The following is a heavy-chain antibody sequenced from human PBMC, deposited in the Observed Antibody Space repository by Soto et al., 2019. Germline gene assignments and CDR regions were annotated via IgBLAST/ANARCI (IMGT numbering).Heavy chain of an antibody. J-gene: IGHJ4*02. CDR2: IYPGDSET. D-gene: IGHD3-3*01. V-gene: IGHV5-51*01. CDR1: GYDFARTW. CDR3: ARPLGAYDSYFDQ. Sequence: GESLTISCKASGYDFARTWIGWVRQLPGKGLDWLGIIYPGDSETRYSPSFRGQVTFSVDMSISTAYLQRSSLKTSDIAIYYCARPLGAYDSYFDQWGQGTRVTVSS.